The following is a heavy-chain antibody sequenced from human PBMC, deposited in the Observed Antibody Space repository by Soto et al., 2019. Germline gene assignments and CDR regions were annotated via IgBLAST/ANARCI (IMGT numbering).Heavy chain of an antibody. Sequence: SDTQPRTCTVPVGPVSSYYWTWFRQPPGKGLEWIGYIYYSGSTSYNPSLKSRVTISVDTSKNQFSLKLSSVSAADTAVYYCARGGYDSPGYYNGLDVWGQGTTVTV. V-gene: IGHV4-59*02. D-gene: IGHD5-12*01. CDR1: VGPVSSYY. J-gene: IGHJ6*02. CDR3: ARGGYDSPGYYNGLDV. CDR2: IYYSGST.